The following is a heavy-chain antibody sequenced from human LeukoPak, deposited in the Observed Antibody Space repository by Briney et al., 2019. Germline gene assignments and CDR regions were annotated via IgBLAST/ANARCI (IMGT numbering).Heavy chain of an antibody. CDR2: ISYTGST. J-gene: IGHJ4*02. Sequence: SETLSLTCTVSGVSISSYYWSWIRQPPGKGLEWIGYISYTGSTNHNPSLKSRVSKSVDTSKNQFSLKLTSVTAADTAVYYCCGSGWFAGPFGYWGQGALVTVSS. V-gene: IGHV4-59*12. D-gene: IGHD6-19*01. CDR3: CGSGWFAGPFGY. CDR1: GVSISSYY.